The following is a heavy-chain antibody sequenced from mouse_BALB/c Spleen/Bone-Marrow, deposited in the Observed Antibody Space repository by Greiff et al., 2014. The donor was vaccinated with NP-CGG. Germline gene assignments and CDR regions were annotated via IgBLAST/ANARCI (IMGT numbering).Heavy chain of an antibody. J-gene: IGHJ4*01. V-gene: IGHV14-3*02. CDR1: GFNIKDTY. D-gene: IGHD1-1*01. CDR2: IDPANGNT. CDR3: ARYYRYYYAMDY. Sequence: DVKLVESGAELVKPGASVKLSCTASGFNIKDTYMHWVKQRPEQGLEWIGRIDPANGNTKYDPKFQGKATITADTSSNTAYLQLSSLTSEDTAVYYCARYYRYYYAMDYWGQGTSVTVSS.